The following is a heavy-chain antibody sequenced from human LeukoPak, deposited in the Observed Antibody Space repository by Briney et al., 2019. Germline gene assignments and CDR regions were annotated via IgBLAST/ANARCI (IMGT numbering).Heavy chain of an antibody. CDR1: GFTFSSYA. J-gene: IGHJ2*01. CDR3: ARSSRIAVADDWYFDL. D-gene: IGHD6-19*01. Sequence: GGSLRLSCAASGFTFSSYAMHWVRQAPGKGLEWVAVISYDGSNKYYADSVKGRFTISRDNAKNSLYLQMNSLRAEDTAVYYCARSSRIAVADDWYFDLWGRGTLVTVSS. V-gene: IGHV3-30-3*01. CDR2: ISYDGSNK.